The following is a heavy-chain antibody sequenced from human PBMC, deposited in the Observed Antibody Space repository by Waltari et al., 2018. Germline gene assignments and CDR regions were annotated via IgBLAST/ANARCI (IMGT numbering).Heavy chain of an antibody. J-gene: IGHJ3*02. CDR1: GGSISSYY. D-gene: IGHD3-22*01. Sequence: QVQLQESGPGLVKPSETLSLTCTVSGGSISSYYWSWIRQPPGKGLEWIGYIYYSGSTNYNPSLKSRVTISVDTSKNQFSLKLSSVTAADTAVYYCASRGKPYYYDSSGYYYVRAFDIWGQGTMVTVSS. CDR2: IYYSGST. CDR3: ASRGKPYYYDSSGYYYVRAFDI. V-gene: IGHV4-59*01.